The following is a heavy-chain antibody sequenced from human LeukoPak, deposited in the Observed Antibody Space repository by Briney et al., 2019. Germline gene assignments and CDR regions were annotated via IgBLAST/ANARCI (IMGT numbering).Heavy chain of an antibody. J-gene: IGHJ4*02. CDR2: IIPIFGTA. V-gene: IGHV1-69*05. D-gene: IGHD6-13*01. CDR3: ATDTAAAGGFDY. Sequence: SVKVSCKASGGTFSSYAISWVRQAPGQGLEWMGGIIPIFGTANYAQKFQGRVTITTDESTSTAYMELSSLRSEDTAVYYCATDTAAAGGFDYWGQGTLVTVSS. CDR1: GGTFSSYA.